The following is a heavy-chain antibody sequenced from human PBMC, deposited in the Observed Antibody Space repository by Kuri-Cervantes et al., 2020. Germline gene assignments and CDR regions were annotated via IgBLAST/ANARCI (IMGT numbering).Heavy chain of an antibody. D-gene: IGHD3-9*01. Sequence: GGSLRLSCAASGFTFSTYGMHWVRQAPGKGLERVALILYDGSDKYYTDSVKGRFTISRDNAKNSLYLQMNSLRAEDTAVYYCARDDILTGYYLLGAFDIWGQGTMVTVSS. CDR3: ARDDILTGYYLLGAFDI. V-gene: IGHV3-33*05. CDR1: GFTFSTYG. J-gene: IGHJ3*02. CDR2: ILYDGSDK.